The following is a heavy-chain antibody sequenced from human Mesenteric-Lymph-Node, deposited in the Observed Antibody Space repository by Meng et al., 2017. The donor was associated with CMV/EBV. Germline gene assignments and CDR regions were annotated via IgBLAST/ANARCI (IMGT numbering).Heavy chain of an antibody. CDR3: ARGVVDILREDFDRAYWYFDL. Sequence: GSYYWSWIRQPPGKGLEWIGYIYYSGSTNYNPSLKSRVTISVDTSKNRFSLKLSSVTAADTAVYYCARGVVDILREDFDRAYWYFDLWGRGTLVTVSS. CDR1: GSYY. CDR2: IYYSGST. D-gene: IGHD3-9*01. V-gene: IGHV4-61*01. J-gene: IGHJ2*01.